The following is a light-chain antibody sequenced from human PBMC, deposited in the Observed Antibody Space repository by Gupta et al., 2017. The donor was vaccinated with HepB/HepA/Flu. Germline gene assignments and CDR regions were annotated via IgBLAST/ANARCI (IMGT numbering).Light chain of an antibody. V-gene: IGLV4-69*01. CDR3: QTWGTGVRV. CDR1: SGYNNYA. Sequence: QLVLTQSPSASASLGASVKLTCTLSSGYNNYAIAWHQQQPEKGPRYLMKLNSDGTHTKGDGIPDRFSGSSSGAERYLTISSLQSEDEADDYCQTWGTGVRVFGGGTKLTGL. CDR2: LNSDGTH. J-gene: IGLJ3*02.